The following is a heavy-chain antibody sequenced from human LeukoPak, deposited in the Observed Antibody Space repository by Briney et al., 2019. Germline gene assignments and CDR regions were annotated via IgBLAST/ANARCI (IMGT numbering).Heavy chain of an antibody. V-gene: IGHV1-2*02. Sequence: ASVKVSCKASGYTFTVYYMHWVRQAPGQGGEWMGWINPNSGGTNYAQKFQGRVTMTRDTSISTAYMELSRLRSDDTAVYYCARGRLVYDFWSGYYWFDPWGQGTLVTVSS. CDR3: ARGRLVYDFWSGYYWFDP. CDR1: GYTFTVYY. D-gene: IGHD3-3*01. CDR2: INPNSGGT. J-gene: IGHJ5*02.